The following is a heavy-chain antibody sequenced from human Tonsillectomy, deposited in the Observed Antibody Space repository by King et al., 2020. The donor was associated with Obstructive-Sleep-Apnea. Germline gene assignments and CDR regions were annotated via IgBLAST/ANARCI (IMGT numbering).Heavy chain of an antibody. CDR3: ATHTTAWRPVDS. CDR2: IYYRGGT. V-gene: IGHV4-39*01. J-gene: IGHJ4*02. CDR1: GDSLSSSSYY. D-gene: IGHD1-14*01. Sequence: QLQESGPGLVKPSETLSLTCTVSGDSLSSSSYYWGWIRQPPGKGLGGIGGIYYRGGTSYNPSFKSRVTISVDTSKNQFSLKLGSVTAADTAVYYCATHTTAWRPVDSWGQGTLVTVSS.